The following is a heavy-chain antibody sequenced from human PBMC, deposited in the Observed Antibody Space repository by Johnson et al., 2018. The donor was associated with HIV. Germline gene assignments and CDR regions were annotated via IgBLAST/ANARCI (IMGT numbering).Heavy chain of an antibody. D-gene: IGHD6-13*01. J-gene: IGHJ3*01. CDR2: ISYDGSNK. Sequence: QVQLVESGGGLVKPGGSLRLSCAASGFTFSSYAMHWVRQAPGKGLEWVAVISYDGSNKYYADSVKGRFTISRDNSKNTLYLQMNSLRAEETAVDYCAKDSSSWYGGAFDVWGQGTMVTVSS. CDR3: AKDSSSWYGGAFDV. CDR1: GFTFSSYA. V-gene: IGHV3-30*04.